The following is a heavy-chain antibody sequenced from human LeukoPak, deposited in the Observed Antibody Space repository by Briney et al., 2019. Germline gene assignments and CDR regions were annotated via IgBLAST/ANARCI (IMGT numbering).Heavy chain of an antibody. Sequence: PGGSLRLSCAASGFTFSSYSMNWVRQAPGKGLEWVSSITSSSTYIYYPDSVKGRFTISRENSKNTLYLQMNSLRAEDTAVYYCAKDSAKKYDDYWGQGTLVTVSS. J-gene: IGHJ4*02. CDR1: GFTFSSYS. D-gene: IGHD2/OR15-2a*01. CDR2: ITSSSTYI. CDR3: AKDSAKKYDDY. V-gene: IGHV3-21*04.